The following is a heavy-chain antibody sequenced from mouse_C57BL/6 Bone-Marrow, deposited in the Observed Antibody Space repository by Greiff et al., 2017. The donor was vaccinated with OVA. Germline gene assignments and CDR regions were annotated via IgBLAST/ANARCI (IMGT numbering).Heavy chain of an antibody. CDR2: IYPGGGYT. Sequence: QVQLKQSGAELVRPGTSVKMSCKASGYTFTNYWIGWAKQRPGHGLEWIGDIYPGGGYTNYNEKFKGKATLTADKSSSTAYMQFSRLTSEDSAIYYCARGDYASSYPYYFDYWGQGTTLTVSS. J-gene: IGHJ2*01. CDR1: GYTFTNYW. CDR3: ARGDYASSYPYYFDY. D-gene: IGHD1-1*01. V-gene: IGHV1-63*01.